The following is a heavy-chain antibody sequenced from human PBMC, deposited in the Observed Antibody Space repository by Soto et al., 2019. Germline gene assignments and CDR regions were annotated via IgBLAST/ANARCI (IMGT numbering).Heavy chain of an antibody. J-gene: IGHJ6*02. CDR2: IYPGDSDT. Sequence: GESLKISCKGSGYSFTSYWIGWVRQMPGKGLEWMGIIYPGDSDTRYSPSFQGQVTISADKSISTAYLQWSSLKASDTAMYYCARPFPNWRNTSCLGHYYGMDVWGQGTTVTVSS. D-gene: IGHD2-2*01. V-gene: IGHV5-51*01. CDR3: ARPFPNWRNTSCLGHYYGMDV. CDR1: GYSFTSYW.